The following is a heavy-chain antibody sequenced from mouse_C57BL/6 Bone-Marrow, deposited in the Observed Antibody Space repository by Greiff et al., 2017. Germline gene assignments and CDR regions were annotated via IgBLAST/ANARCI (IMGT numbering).Heavy chain of an antibody. D-gene: IGHD2-4*01. CDR3: AREYDYDVDWFAY. CDR1: GFTFSSYA. Sequence: EVNVVESGGGLVKPGGSLKLSCAASGFTFSSYAMSWVRQTPEKRLEWVATISDGGSYTYYPDNVKGRFTISRDNAKNNLYMQMSQLKSEDTAMYYCAREYDYDVDWFAYWGQGTLVTVSA. CDR2: ISDGGSYT. J-gene: IGHJ3*01. V-gene: IGHV5-4*01.